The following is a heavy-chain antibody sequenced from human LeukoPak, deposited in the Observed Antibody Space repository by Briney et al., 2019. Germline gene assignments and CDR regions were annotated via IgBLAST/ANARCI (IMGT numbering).Heavy chain of an antibody. CDR1: GGSISSYC. V-gene: IGHV4-59*01. CDR2: IYYSGST. Sequence: SETLSLTCTVSGGSISSYCWSWTRQPPGKGLEWIGYIYYSGSTNYNPSLKSRVTISVDTSKNQFSLKLSSVTAADTAVYYCARVGTYGSGSYLSWLDYWGQGTLVTVSS. CDR3: ARVGTYGSGSYLSWLDY. D-gene: IGHD3-10*01. J-gene: IGHJ4*02.